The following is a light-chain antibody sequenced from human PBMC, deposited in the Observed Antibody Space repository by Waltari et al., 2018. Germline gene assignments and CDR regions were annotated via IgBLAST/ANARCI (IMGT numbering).Light chain of an antibody. V-gene: IGLV2-11*01. CDR3: CSYAGSYTVV. Sequence: QPALTQPRSVSGSPGQSVTISCTGTRSDGGCYNSVPWYQQHPGKAPKLMIYDVSKRPSGVPDRFSGSKSDNTASLTISGLQAEDEADYYCCSYAGSYTVVFGGGTKLTVL. CDR1: RSDGGCYNS. CDR2: DVS. J-gene: IGLJ2*01.